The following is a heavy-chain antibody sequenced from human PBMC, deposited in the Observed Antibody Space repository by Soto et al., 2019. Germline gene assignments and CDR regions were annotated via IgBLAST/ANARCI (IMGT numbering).Heavy chain of an antibody. D-gene: IGHD4-17*01. V-gene: IGHV1-18*01. Sequence: SVKVSCKGSGYTFTSYGISWVRQAPGQGLKWMGWISAYNGNTNYAQKLQGRVTMTTDTSTSTAYLELRSLRSDDTAVYYCARDLRVTAIGFTAGDRFDPPGRGPQDTGSS. CDR2: ISAYNGNT. CDR3: ARDLRVTAIGFTAGDRFDP. CDR1: GYTFTSYG. J-gene: IGHJ5*02.